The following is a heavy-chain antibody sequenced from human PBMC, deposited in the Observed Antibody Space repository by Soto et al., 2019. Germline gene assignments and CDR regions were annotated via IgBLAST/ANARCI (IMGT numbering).Heavy chain of an antibody. D-gene: IGHD2-21*02. V-gene: IGHV1-69*01. CDR3: AXXXYCGGDCYQENYFDY. J-gene: IGHJ4*02. Sequence: QVQLVQSGAEVKKPGSSVKVSCKASGGTFSSYAISWVRQAPGQGLEWMGGIIPIFGTANYAQTFQGRVTITADESTSTAYMELSSLRSEDTAVYYCAXXXYCGGDCYQENYFDYWGQGTLVTVSS. CDR2: IIPIFGTA. CDR1: GGTFSSYA.